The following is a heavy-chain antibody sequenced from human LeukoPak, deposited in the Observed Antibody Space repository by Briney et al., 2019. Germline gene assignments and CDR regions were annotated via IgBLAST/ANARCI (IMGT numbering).Heavy chain of an antibody. CDR1: GYSISSGHY. Sequence: PSETLSLTCGVSGYSISSGHYWGWIRPPPGKGLEWIGSIYYSGSTYYNPSLKSRVTRSVDTSKNQFSLKLSSVTAADTAVYYCAREPETYYYDTSGYSPPEYYFDYWGQGTLVTVSS. V-gene: IGHV4-38-2*02. CDR3: AREPETYYYDTSGYSPPEYYFDY. CDR2: IYYSGST. J-gene: IGHJ4*02. D-gene: IGHD3-22*01.